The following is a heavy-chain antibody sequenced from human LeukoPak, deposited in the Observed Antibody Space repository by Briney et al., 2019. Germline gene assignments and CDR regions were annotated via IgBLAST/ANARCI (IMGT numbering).Heavy chain of an antibody. D-gene: IGHD5-18*01. J-gene: IGHJ4*02. CDR1: GGSINSGDYY. CDR3: ARGGSYQAD. CDR2: IYYSGST. V-gene: IGHV4-61*08. Sequence: SETLSLTCTVSGGSINSGDYYWSWIRQPPGKGLEWIGYIYYSGSTNYNPSLKSRVTISVDTSKNQFSLKLSSVTAADTAVYYCARGGSYQADWGQGTLVTVSS.